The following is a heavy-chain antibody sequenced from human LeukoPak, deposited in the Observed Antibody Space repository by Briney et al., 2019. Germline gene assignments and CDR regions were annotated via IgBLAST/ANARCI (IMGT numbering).Heavy chain of an antibody. CDR1: GFTFSSYG. CDR3: ARESYCSSTSCYTNFDY. Sequence: GGSLRLSCAASGFTFSSYGMHWVRQAPGKGLEWVAVIWYDESNKYYADSVKGRFTISRDNSKNTLYLQMNSLRAENTAVYYCARESYCSSTSCYTNFDYWGQGTLVTVSS. V-gene: IGHV3-33*01. J-gene: IGHJ4*02. D-gene: IGHD2-2*02. CDR2: IWYDESNK.